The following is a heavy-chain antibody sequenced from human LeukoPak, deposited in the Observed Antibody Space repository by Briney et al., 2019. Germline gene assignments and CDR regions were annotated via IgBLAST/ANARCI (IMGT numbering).Heavy chain of an antibody. CDR3: AKDGLLGTEYSYGLVYFDL. CDR1: GFTFRSYG. D-gene: IGHD5-18*01. J-gene: IGHJ2*01. V-gene: IGHV3-30*18. Sequence: PGGSLRLSCAASGFTFRSYGMHWVRQAPGKGLEWVAVISYDGSNKYYADSVRGRFTISRDNSKNTLYLQMNSLRAEDTAVYYCAKDGLLGTEYSYGLVYFDLWGRGTLVTVSS. CDR2: ISYDGSNK.